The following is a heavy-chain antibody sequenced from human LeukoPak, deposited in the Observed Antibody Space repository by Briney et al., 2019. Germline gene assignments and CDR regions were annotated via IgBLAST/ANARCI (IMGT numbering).Heavy chain of an antibody. Sequence: PGGSLRLPCAASGFTFSNAWMSWVRQAPGKGLEWVGRIKSKTDGGTTDYAAPVKGRFTISRDDSKNTLYLQMNSLKTEDTAVYYCTTEYGFWSGYQDWGQGTLVTVSS. J-gene: IGHJ4*02. CDR1: GFTFSNAW. CDR2: IKSKTDGGTT. D-gene: IGHD3-3*01. CDR3: TTEYGFWSGYQD. V-gene: IGHV3-15*01.